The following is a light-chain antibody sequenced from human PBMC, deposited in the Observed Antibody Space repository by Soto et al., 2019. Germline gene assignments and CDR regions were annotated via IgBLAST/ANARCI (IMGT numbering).Light chain of an antibody. CDR1: SSDVGAYKY. V-gene: IGLV2-14*01. CDR3: SSFTTITTWV. J-gene: IGLJ3*02. CDR2: EVS. Sequence: QSALTQPASVSGSPGQPITISCTGTSSDVGAYKYVSWYQQHPGRAPKLLIYEVSYRPSGVSNRFSGSKSGNTAYLTISGLQAEDEADYYCSSFTTITTWVFGGGTKLTVL.